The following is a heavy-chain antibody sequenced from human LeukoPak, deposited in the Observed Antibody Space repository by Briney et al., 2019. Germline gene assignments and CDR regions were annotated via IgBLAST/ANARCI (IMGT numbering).Heavy chain of an antibody. D-gene: IGHD3-10*01. J-gene: IGHJ4*02. Sequence: PGGSLRLSCAASGFTFSSYNMNWIRQPPGKGLEWIGSIYYSGSTYYNPSLKSRVTISVDTSKNQFSLKLSSVTAADTAVYYCARDGTVRGVIRSSFDYWGQGTLVTVSS. CDR2: IYYSGST. V-gene: IGHV4-39*07. CDR3: ARDGTVRGVIRSSFDY. CDR1: GFTFSSYN.